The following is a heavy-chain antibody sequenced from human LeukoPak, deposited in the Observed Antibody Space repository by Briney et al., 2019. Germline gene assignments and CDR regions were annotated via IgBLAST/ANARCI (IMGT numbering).Heavy chain of an antibody. J-gene: IGHJ4*02. CDR3: VRDVSGSSYGDY. Sequence: GGSLRLSCAVSGLTFNKYWMTWVRQAPGKGLEWLANIKQDGSEKYYLDSVKGRFTISRDNAKNSLYLQMNSLRAEDTSVYYCVRDVSGSSYGDYWGQGTLVTVSS. CDR1: GLTFNKYW. CDR2: IKQDGSEK. D-gene: IGHD5-18*01. V-gene: IGHV3-7*01.